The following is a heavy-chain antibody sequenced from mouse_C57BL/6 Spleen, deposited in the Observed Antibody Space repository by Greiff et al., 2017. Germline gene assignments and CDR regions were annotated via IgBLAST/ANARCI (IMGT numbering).Heavy chain of an antibody. CDR3: ARQTYGSSFDY. Sequence: EVQVVESGGDLVKPGGSLKLSCAASGFTFSSYGMSWVRQTPDKRLEWVATISSGGSYTYYPDSVKGRFTISRDNAKNTLYLQMSSLKSEDTAMYYCARQTYGSSFDYWGQGTTLTVSS. V-gene: IGHV5-6*01. CDR2: ISSGGSYT. CDR1: GFTFSSYG. D-gene: IGHD1-1*01. J-gene: IGHJ2*01.